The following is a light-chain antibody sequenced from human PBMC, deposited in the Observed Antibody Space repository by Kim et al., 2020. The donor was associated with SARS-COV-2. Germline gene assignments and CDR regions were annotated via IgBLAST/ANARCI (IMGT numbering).Light chain of an antibody. J-gene: IGKJ5*01. CDR1: QSVSKY. Sequence: LSPGERATLSCRASQSVSKYLAWYQQKAGQAPRLLIYLASNRATGIPARFSGSGSGTDFTLTISSLEPEDFAVYYCQQRSNWPPTFGQGTRLEIK. V-gene: IGKV3-11*01. CDR3: QQRSNWPPT. CDR2: LAS.